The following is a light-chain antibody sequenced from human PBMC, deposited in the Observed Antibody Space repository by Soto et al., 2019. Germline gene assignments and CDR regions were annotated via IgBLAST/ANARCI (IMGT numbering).Light chain of an antibody. V-gene: IGKV2-28*01. Sequence: DIVMTQSPLSLPVTPGEPASISCRSSQSLLHSNGYNYLDWYLQKPGQSPQLLIYLGSNRASGVPDRFSGSGSGTDFTLKISRVEAEDVGVYYCMQALQRVPFGPGTKVDIK. CDR3: MQALQRVP. J-gene: IGKJ3*01. CDR2: LGS. CDR1: QSLLHSNGYNY.